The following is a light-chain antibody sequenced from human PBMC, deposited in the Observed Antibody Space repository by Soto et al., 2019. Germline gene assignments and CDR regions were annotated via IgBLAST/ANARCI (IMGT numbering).Light chain of an antibody. CDR1: SSDVGSYNL. J-gene: IGLJ1*01. CDR3: CSYAGSSTFYV. V-gene: IGLV2-23*02. Sequence: QSVLTQPASVSGSPGQSITISCTGTSSDVGSYNLVSWYQQHTGKASKLMIYEVSKRPSGVFNRFSGSKSGNPASLTISGLQAEDEADYYCCSYAGSSTFYVFGTGTKVTVL. CDR2: EVS.